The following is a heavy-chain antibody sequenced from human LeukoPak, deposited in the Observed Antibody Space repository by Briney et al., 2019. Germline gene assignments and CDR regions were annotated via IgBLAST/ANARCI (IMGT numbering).Heavy chain of an antibody. CDR2: IYISGTT. CDR1: GDSFSSGSYY. V-gene: IGHV4-61*02. Sequence: SETLSLTCTVSGDSFSSGSYYWTWIRQTAGKGLEWIGRIYISGTTNYNPSLNSRVTISLDTSKNQFSLKLSSVSAADTAVYYCARERTADYYQYYMDVWGKGTTVTVSS. CDR3: ARERTADYYQYYMDV. J-gene: IGHJ6*03. D-gene: IGHD5-18*01.